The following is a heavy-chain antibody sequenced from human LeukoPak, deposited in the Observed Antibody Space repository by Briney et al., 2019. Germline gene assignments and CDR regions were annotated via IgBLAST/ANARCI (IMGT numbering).Heavy chain of an antibody. CDR1: GYSFTSYW. J-gene: IGHJ4*02. CDR2: IHPGDSDT. Sequence: GESLKISCKGSGYSFTSYWIGWVRQMPGKGLEWMGIIHPGDSDTRYSPSFQGQVTISADKSISTAYLQWSSLKASDTAMYYCARRVTTMVRGVTAYYFDYWGQGTLVTVSS. V-gene: IGHV5-51*01. CDR3: ARRVTTMVRGVTAYYFDY. D-gene: IGHD3-10*01.